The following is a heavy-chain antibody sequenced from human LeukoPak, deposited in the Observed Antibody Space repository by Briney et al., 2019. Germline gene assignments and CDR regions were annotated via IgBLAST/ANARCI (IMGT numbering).Heavy chain of an antibody. CDR2: INHSGST. J-gene: IGHJ4*02. CDR3: ARGKGYSSSWRRTFDY. Sequence: PSETLSLTCAVYGGSFSGYYWSWIRQPPGKGLEWIGEINHSGSTNYNPSLKSRVTISVDTSKNQFSLKLSSVTAADTAVYYCARGKGYSSSWRRTFDYWGQGTLVTVSS. V-gene: IGHV4-34*01. CDR1: GGSFSGYY. D-gene: IGHD6-13*01.